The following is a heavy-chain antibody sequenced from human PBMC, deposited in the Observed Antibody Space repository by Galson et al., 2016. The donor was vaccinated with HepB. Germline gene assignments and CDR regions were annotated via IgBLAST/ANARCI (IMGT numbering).Heavy chain of an antibody. Sequence: SVKVSCKASGGTFSSYGISWVRQAPGQGLEWMAGIIPFFKTLNYAQKFQSRLTITADESTGTAYMELNSLRSDDTAVYYFSRGPPACIGGICFPPFLDYWGQGTSVTVSS. CDR3: SRGPPACIGGICFPPFLDY. D-gene: IGHD2-8*02. CDR1: GGTFSSYG. CDR2: IIPFFKTL. J-gene: IGHJ4*02. V-gene: IGHV1-69*13.